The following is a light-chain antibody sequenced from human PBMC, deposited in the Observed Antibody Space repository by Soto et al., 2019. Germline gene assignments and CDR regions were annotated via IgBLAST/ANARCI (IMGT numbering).Light chain of an antibody. J-gene: IGLJ2*01. V-gene: IGLV1-40*01. CDR3: QSYDSSPTVV. CDR1: SSNIGAGYD. Sequence: QLVLTQPPSVSGAPGQRVTISCTGSSSNIGAGYDVHWYQQFPGTTPKFLIYGNTNRPSGVPDRFSASKSGTSASLDITGLQAEDEAEYFCQSYDSSPTVVFGGGTQLTV. CDR2: GNT.